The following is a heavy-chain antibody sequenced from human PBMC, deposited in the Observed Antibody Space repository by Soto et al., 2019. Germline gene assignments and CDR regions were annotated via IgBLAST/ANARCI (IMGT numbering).Heavy chain of an antibody. Sequence: GGSLRLSCAASGFTFSSYGMHWVRQAPGKGLEWVAVISYDGSNKYYADSVKGRFTISRDNSKNTLYLQMNSLRAEDTAVYYCAKDQDRKTYYYYYGMDVWGQGTTVTVSS. CDR3: AKDQDRKTYYYYYGMDV. V-gene: IGHV3-30*18. J-gene: IGHJ6*02. CDR2: ISYDGSNK. CDR1: GFTFSSYG.